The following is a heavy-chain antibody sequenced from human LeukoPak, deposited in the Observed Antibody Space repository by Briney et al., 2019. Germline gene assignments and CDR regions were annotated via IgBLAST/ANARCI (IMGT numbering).Heavy chain of an antibody. CDR1: GFTSSSSW. CDR3: ATSGTRGVINGH. CDR2: IKQDGSET. D-gene: IGHD3-10*01. J-gene: IGHJ4*02. V-gene: IGHV3-7*03. Sequence: PGGSLRLSCVVSGFTSSSSWMNWVRQAPGKGLEWVANIKQDGSETYYVDSVKGRFTISRDNAKKSLHLQMNSLRVEDTAVYYCATSGTRGVINGHWGQGTLVTVSS.